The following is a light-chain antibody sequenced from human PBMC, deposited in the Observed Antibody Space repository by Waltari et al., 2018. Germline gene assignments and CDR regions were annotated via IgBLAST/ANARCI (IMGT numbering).Light chain of an antibody. CDR1: QSIVDA. CDR3: QQRRNWPLS. V-gene: IGKV3-11*01. J-gene: IGKJ5*01. CDR2: DAS. Sequence: VLTQSPATLSLSPGDRAALSCRASQSIVDAIAWYQQRPGQTPRLLIYDASNRAPGIPARFSGSGSGTDFTRTISSLEPEDFAVYYCQQRRNWPLSFGQGTRLEIK.